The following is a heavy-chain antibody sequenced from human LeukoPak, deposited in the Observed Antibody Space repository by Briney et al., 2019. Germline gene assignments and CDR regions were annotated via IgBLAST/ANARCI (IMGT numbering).Heavy chain of an antibody. CDR3: ARGHLERTAFDI. D-gene: IGHD1-1*01. CDR2: ISGSGTDI. CDR1: GFTFSDPY. Sequence: GGSLRLSCEASGFTFSDPYMSWIRQAPGKGLECLSYISGSGTDINYADSVRGRFTISRDNAKNLLYLQMNDLRLEDTAVYYCARGHLERTAFDIWGQGTMVTVSS. J-gene: IGHJ3*02. V-gene: IGHV3-11*04.